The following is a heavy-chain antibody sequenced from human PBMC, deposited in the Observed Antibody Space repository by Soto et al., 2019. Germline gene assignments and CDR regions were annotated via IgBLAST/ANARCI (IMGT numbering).Heavy chain of an antibody. CDR1: CGSFSGYY. CDR3: ARGRYSGSYYTPLYHSYGMHV. J-gene: IGHJ6*02. D-gene: IGHD1-26*01. V-gene: IGHV4-34*01. CDR2: INHSGST. Sequence: ETLSLTCAVYCGSFSGYYWSWIRQPPGKVLEWIGEINHSGSTNYNPSLKSRVTISVDTSKNQFSLKLSSVTAADTAVYYCARGRYSGSYYTPLYHSYGMHVLGQGTTVTLSS.